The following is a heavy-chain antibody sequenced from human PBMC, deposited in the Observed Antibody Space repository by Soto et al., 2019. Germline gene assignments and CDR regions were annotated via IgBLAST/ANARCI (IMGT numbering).Heavy chain of an antibody. CDR3: ARDHIVVVPAAIRYNWFDP. V-gene: IGHV1-69*13. D-gene: IGHD2-2*01. J-gene: IGHJ5*02. CDR2: IIPIFGTA. Sequence: SVKVSCKASGGTFSSYAISWVRQAPGQGLEWMGGIIPIFGTANYAQKFQGRVTITVDESTSTAYMELNSLRSEDTAVYYCARDHIVVVPAAIRYNWFDPWGQGTLVTVSS. CDR1: GGTFSSYA.